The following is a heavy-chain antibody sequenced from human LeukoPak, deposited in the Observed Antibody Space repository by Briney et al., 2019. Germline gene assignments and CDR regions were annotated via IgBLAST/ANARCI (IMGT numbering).Heavy chain of an antibody. CDR2: IYSGDSA. D-gene: IGHD3-22*01. J-gene: IGHJ3*02. CDR3: ARDRSGYDGFDI. V-gene: IGHV3-53*04. Sequence: GGSLRLSCAGSGLTVSSNYMSWVRQAPGKGLEWVSAIYSGDSAYYADSVKGRFTISRHNSKDTLYLQMNSLRADDTAMYYCARDRSGYDGFDIWGQGTMVTVSS. CDR1: GLTVSSNY.